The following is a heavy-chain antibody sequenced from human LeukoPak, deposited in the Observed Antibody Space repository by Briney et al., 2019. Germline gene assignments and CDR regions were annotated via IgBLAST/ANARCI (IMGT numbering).Heavy chain of an antibody. CDR3: ARDTSGWSAAWYFDL. J-gene: IGHJ2*01. CDR1: GASIGSHY. Sequence: PSETLSLTCTVSGASIGSHYWSWIREPPGKGLVWLGFIHYSGSTAYNPSLKGRVTISLDSAKSHFSLKLNSVTAADTAVYYCARDTSGWSAAWYFDLWGRGTLVTVSS. CDR2: IHYSGST. V-gene: IGHV4-59*11. D-gene: IGHD6-19*01.